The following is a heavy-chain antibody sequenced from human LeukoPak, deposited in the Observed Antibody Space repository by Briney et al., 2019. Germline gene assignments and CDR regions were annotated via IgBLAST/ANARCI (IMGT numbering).Heavy chain of an antibody. CDR1: GGSISSYY. V-gene: IGHV4-4*07. CDR3: ARRLFTIPWFDP. J-gene: IGHJ5*02. Sequence: SETLSLTCTVSGGSISSYYWSWIRQPAGKGLEWIGRIYTSGSTNYNPSLKSRVTMSVDTSKNQFSLKLNSVTAADTAVYYCARRLFTIPWFDPWGQGTQVTVSS. CDR2: IYTSGST. D-gene: IGHD2-21*01.